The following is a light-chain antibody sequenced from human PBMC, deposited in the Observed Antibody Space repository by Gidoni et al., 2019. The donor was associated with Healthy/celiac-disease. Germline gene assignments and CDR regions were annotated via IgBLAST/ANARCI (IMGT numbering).Light chain of an antibody. V-gene: IGLV1-44*01. CDR2: SNN. Sequence: QSVLPQPPSASGTPGQRVTISCSGSSSNIGSNTVNWYQQLPGPAPKLLIYSNNQRPSGVPDRVSGSKSGTSASLAISGLQSEDEADYYCAAWDDSLNGYVFGTGTKVTVL. CDR1: SSNIGSNT. J-gene: IGLJ1*01. CDR3: AAWDDSLNGYV.